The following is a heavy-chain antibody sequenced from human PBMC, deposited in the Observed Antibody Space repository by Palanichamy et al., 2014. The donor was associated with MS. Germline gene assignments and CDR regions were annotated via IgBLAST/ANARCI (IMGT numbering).Heavy chain of an antibody. V-gene: IGHV3-48*02. Sequence: EVQLVESGGGLVQPGGSLRLSCAASGFTFSSYSMNWVRQAPGKGLEWVSYISNSSSTIYYADSVKGRFTISRDNAKNSLYLQMNSLRDEDTAVYYCARDDYDYKGNWYFDLWGRGTLVTVSS. CDR1: GFTFSSYS. J-gene: IGHJ2*01. D-gene: IGHD4-17*01. CDR3: ARDDYDYKGNWYFDL. CDR2: ISNSSSTI.